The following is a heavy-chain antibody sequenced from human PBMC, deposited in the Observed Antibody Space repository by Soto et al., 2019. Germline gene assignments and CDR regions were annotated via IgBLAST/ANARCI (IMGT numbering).Heavy chain of an antibody. V-gene: IGHV3-30*03. CDR2: LSFDASNK. D-gene: IGHD1-26*01. J-gene: IGHJ4*02. CDR3: RVGVAD. Sequence: QVQLVESGGGVVQPGRSLRLSCAASGFNFSAYGMHWVRQAPGTGLELVALLSFDASNKYYADSVKGRFTISRDTSRNNLYLQMNSLGVEDTAVYYCRVGVADWGQGTRVTVSS. CDR1: GFNFSAYG.